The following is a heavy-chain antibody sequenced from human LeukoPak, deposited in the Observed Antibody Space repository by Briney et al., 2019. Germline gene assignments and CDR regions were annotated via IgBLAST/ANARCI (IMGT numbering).Heavy chain of an antibody. CDR2: IYYSGST. CDR1: GGSVSRGSYF. Sequence: SETLSLTCTVSGGSVSRGSYFWSWIRQPPGKGLEWIVYIYYSGSTKYNPSLKSRVTISLDTSKNQFSLKLTSVTAADTAVYYCARDRAVAGNDAFDIWGHGTMVTVSS. D-gene: IGHD6-19*01. CDR3: ARDRAVAGNDAFDI. V-gene: IGHV4-61*01. J-gene: IGHJ3*02.